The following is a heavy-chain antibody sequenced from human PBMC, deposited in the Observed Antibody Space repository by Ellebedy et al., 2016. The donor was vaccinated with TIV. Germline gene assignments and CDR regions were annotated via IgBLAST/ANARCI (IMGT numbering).Heavy chain of an antibody. CDR2: IDPSNSNT. CDR1: GYIFTNLW. Sequence: GESLKISCKGSGYIFTNLWISWVRQMPGKGLEWMGRIDPSNSNTNYSPSFQGHVTIPADKSISTAYLQWNNLRASDTAMYYCASLWDTVPGDSYTMDVWGQGTTVTVSS. J-gene: IGHJ6*02. V-gene: IGHV5-10-1*01. CDR3: ASLWDTVPGDSYTMDV. D-gene: IGHD3-16*01.